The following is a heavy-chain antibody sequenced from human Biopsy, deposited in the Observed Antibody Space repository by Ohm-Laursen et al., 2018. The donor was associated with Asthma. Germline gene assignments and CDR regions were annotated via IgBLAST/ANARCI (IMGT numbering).Heavy chain of an antibody. CDR2: ISVYNGNT. D-gene: IGHD3-10*01. CDR3: SRAVDYSHYYGIDV. J-gene: IGHJ6*02. CDR1: GYTFNSAG. V-gene: IGHV1-18*01. Sequence: ASVKVSCKPSGYTFNSAGITWVRQAPGQGLEWMGWISVYNGNTKVAQKLQDRVTMITDTSTSTAYMELRSLRSDDTAVYFCSRAVDYSHYYGIDVWGQGTTVTVS.